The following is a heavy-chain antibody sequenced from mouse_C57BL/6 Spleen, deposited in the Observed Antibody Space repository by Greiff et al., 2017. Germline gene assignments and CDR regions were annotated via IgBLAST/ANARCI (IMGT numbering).Heavy chain of an antibody. Sequence: EVQRVESGGGLVQPKGSLKLSCAASGFSFNTYAMNWVRQAPGKGLEWVARIRSKSNNYATYYADSVKDSFTISRDDSESMLYLQMNNLKTEDTAMYYCVRDGSSYYAMDYWGQGTSVTVSS. D-gene: IGHD1-1*01. J-gene: IGHJ4*01. CDR1: GFSFNTYA. CDR3: VRDGSSYYAMDY. V-gene: IGHV10-1*01. CDR2: IRSKSNNYAT.